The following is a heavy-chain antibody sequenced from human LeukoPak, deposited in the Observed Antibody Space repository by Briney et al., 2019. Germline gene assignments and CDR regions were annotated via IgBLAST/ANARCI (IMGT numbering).Heavy chain of an antibody. CDR1: GGTFSSYA. CDR2: IIPIFGTA. J-gene: IGHJ4*02. V-gene: IGHV1-69*13. Sequence: RASVKVSCKASGGTFSSYAISWVRQAPGQGLEWMGGIIPIFGTAKYAQKFQGRVTITEDESTSTAYMELSSLRSEDTAVYYCARDPEDIVVVPAGGGGQETLVTVSS. D-gene: IGHD2-2*01. CDR3: ARDPEDIVVVPAGG.